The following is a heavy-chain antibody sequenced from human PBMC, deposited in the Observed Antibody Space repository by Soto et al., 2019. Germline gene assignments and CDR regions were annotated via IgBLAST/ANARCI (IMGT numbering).Heavy chain of an antibody. D-gene: IGHD1-26*01. CDR1: GYTFTSYG. CDR2: ISAYNGNT. CDR3: AMDSGGTYFDY. J-gene: IGHJ4*02. Sequence: ASVKVSCKASGYTFTSYGISWVRQAPGQGLEWMGWISAYNGNTNYAQKLQGRVTMTTDTSTSTVYMELSSLRSEDTAVYYCAMDSGGTYFDYWGQGTLVTVSS. V-gene: IGHV1-18*01.